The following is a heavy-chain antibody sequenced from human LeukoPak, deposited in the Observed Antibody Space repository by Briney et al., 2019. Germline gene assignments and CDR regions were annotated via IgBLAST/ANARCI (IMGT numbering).Heavy chain of an antibody. D-gene: IGHD3-3*01. CDR1: GYTFPSYD. J-gene: IGHJ4*02. V-gene: IGHV1-8*01. Sequence: ASVPVSCQASGYTFPSYDINWVRQATGQGLAWMGWMNPNSGNTGYAQKFQGRVTMTRNTSISTAYMELSSLRSEDTAVYYCASSITIFGVVTTDTFDYWGQGTLVTVSS. CDR2: MNPNSGNT. CDR3: ASSITIFGVVTTDTFDY.